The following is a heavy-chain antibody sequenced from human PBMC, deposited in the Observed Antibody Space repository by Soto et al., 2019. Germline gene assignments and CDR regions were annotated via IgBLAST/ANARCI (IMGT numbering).Heavy chain of an antibody. CDR2: ISYDGSNK. CDR1: GFTFSSYA. D-gene: IGHD1-20*01. Sequence: GGSLRLSCAASGFTFSSYAMHWVRQAPGKGLEWVAVISYDGSNKYYADSVKGRFTISRDNSKNTLYLQMNSLRAEDTAVYYCAREDNIVFDYWGQGTLVTVSS. CDR3: AREDNIVFDY. J-gene: IGHJ4*02. V-gene: IGHV3-30-3*01.